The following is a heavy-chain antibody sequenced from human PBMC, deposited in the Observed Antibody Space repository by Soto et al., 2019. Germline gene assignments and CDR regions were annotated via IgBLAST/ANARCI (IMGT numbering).Heavy chain of an antibody. Sequence: SETLSLTCAVSGYPITNGSFWGWIRKPPGKGLEWIGSIYHDGTTNYNPTLKSRVIISVDTSKNQFSLELRSLTAADTAVYSCVRDTSLSLQLDFDIWGQGTMVTVSS. V-gene: IGHV4-38-2*02. CDR1: GYPITNGSF. CDR3: VRDTSLSLQLDFDI. J-gene: IGHJ3*02. CDR2: IYHDGTT. D-gene: IGHD3-16*02.